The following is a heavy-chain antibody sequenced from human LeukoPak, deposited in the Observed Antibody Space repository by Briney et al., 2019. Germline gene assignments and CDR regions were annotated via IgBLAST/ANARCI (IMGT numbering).Heavy chain of an antibody. Sequence: GGSLRLSCAASGFTFSSYAMSWVRQAPGKGLEWVSAISGSGGSTYYADSVKGRFTISRDNSKNTLYLQMNSLRAEDTAVYYCAKSPSKGTYYYDSGPNWFDPWGQGTLVTVSS. CDR3: AKSPSKGTYYYDSGPNWFDP. CDR2: ISGSGGST. J-gene: IGHJ5*02. CDR1: GFTFSSYA. D-gene: IGHD3-10*01. V-gene: IGHV3-23*01.